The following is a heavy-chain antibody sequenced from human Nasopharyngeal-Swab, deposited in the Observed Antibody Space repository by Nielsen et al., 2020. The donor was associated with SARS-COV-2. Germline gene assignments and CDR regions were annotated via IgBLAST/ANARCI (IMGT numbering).Heavy chain of an antibody. CDR1: GFTFSSYG. Sequence: GGSLRLSCAASGFTFSSYGMHWARQAPGKGLEWVAVISYDGSNKYYADSVKGRFTISRDNSKNTLYLQMNSLRAEDTAVYYCASRASLWFGERYYYGMDVWGQGTTVTVSS. D-gene: IGHD3-10*01. V-gene: IGHV3-30*03. J-gene: IGHJ6*02. CDR3: ASRASLWFGERYYYGMDV. CDR2: ISYDGSNK.